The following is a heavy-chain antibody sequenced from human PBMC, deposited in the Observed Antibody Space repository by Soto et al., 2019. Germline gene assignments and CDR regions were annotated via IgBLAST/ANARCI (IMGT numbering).Heavy chain of an antibody. CDR1: GFTFSSYA. CDR2: ISYDGSNK. CDR3: ARDSGSYRSDGFDY. D-gene: IGHD3-16*02. J-gene: IGHJ4*02. Sequence: QVQLVESGGGVVQPGRSLRLSCAASGFTFSSYAMHWVRQAPGKGLEWVAVISYDGSNKYYADSVKGRFTISRDNSKNTLYLQMNSLTAEDTAVYYCARDSGSYRSDGFDYWGQGTLVTVSS. V-gene: IGHV3-30-3*01.